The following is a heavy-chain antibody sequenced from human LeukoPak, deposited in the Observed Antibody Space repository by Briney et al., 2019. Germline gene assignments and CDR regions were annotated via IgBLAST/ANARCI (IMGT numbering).Heavy chain of an antibody. Sequence: ASVKVSCKASGYTFTGYYMHWVRQAPGQGLEWMGWINPNSGGTNYAQKFQGRVTTTRDTSINTAYMELSRLTSDDTAVYYCARGRDLDCSSTSCSMFDYWGQGTLVTVSS. CDR2: INPNSGGT. CDR3: ARGRDLDCSSTSCSMFDY. V-gene: IGHV1-2*02. D-gene: IGHD2-2*01. CDR1: GYTFTGYY. J-gene: IGHJ4*02.